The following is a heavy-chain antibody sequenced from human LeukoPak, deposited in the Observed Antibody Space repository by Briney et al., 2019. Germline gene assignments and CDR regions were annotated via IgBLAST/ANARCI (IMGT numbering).Heavy chain of an antibody. D-gene: IGHD3-10*01. CDR3: ARQEITMVRGVIISLFDY. J-gene: IGHJ4*02. V-gene: IGHV4-38-2*01. Sequence: SETLSLTCAVSGYSISSGYYWGWIRQPPGKGLEWIGSIYHSGSTYYNPSLKSRVTISVDTSKNQFSLKLSSVTAADTAVYYRARQEITMVRGVIISLFDYWGQGTLVTVSS. CDR1: GYSISSGYY. CDR2: IYHSGST.